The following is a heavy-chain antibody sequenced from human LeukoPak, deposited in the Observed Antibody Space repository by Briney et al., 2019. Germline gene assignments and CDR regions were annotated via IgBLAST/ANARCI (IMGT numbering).Heavy chain of an antibody. Sequence: ASVKVSCKASGYTFTGYYMHWVRQAPGQGLEWMGWINPNSGGTNYAQKFQGRVTMTRDTSISTAYMELSRLRSDDTAVYYCARVLSRIAAAESPVYWGQGTLVTVSS. J-gene: IGHJ4*02. D-gene: IGHD6-13*01. CDR2: INPNSGGT. CDR3: ARVLSRIAAAESPVY. V-gene: IGHV1-2*02. CDR1: GYTFTGYY.